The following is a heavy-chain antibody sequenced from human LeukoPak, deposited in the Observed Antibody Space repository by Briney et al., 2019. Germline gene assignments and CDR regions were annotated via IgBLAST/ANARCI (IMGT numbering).Heavy chain of an antibody. CDR3: AREGLRFLEWSSYYFDY. J-gene: IGHJ4*02. D-gene: IGHD3-3*01. V-gene: IGHV3-7*01. CDR1: GFTFSSYA. Sequence: PGGSLRLSCAASGFTFSSYAMSWVRQGPGKGLEWVANIKQDGSEKYYVDSVKGRFSISRDDTKNSLYLQLNSLRAEDTAVYYCAREGLRFLEWSSYYFDYWGLGTLVTVSS. CDR2: IKQDGSEK.